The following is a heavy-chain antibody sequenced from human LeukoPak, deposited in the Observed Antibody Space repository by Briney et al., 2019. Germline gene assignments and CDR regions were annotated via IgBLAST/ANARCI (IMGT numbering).Heavy chain of an antibody. CDR2: IYTSGST. J-gene: IGHJ6*02. D-gene: IGHD6-13*01. CDR3: ARGGSSSWPYYYYGMDV. V-gene: IGHV4-4*07. Sequence: ETLSLTCTVSGGSISSYYWSWIRQPAGKGLEWIGRIYTSGSTNYNPSLKRRVTMSVDTSKNQFSLKLSSVTAADTAVYYCARGGSSSWPYYYYGMDVWGQGTTVTVSS. CDR1: GGSISSYY.